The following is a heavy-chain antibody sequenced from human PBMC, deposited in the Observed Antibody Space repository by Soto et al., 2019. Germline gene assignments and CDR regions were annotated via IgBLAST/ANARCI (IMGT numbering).Heavy chain of an antibody. D-gene: IGHD2-2*01. CDR1: GYTFTSYY. CDR2: INPSGGST. Sequence: ASVKVSCKASGYTFTSYYMHWVRQAPGQGLEWMGIINPSGGSTSYAQKFQGRVTMTRDTSTSTVYMELSSLRSEDAAVYYCASSSAMGDANAGHYNWGQGTLVTVSS. V-gene: IGHV1-46*01. J-gene: IGHJ4*02. CDR3: ASSSAMGDANAGHYN.